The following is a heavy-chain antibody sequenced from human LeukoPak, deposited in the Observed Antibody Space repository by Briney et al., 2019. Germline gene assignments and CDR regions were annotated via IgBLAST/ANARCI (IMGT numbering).Heavy chain of an antibody. CDR3: ASFMTNRDWFDP. CDR2: INHSGST. J-gene: IGHJ5*02. CDR1: GGSFSGYY. V-gene: IGHV4-34*01. Sequence: SETLSLTCAVYGGSFSGYYWSWIRQPLGKGLEWIGEINHSGSTNYNPSLKSRVTISVDTSKNQFSLKLSSVTAADTAVYYCASFMTNRDWFDPWGQGTLVTVSS.